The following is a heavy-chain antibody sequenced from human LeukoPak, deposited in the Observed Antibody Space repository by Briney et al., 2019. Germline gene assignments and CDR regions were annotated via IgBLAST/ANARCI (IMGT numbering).Heavy chain of an antibody. V-gene: IGHV3-33*01. CDR1: GFTFSSYG. J-gene: IGHJ5*02. D-gene: IGHD3-10*01. CDR3: ARDRYYGSGSPGYNWFDP. CDR2: IWYDGSNK. Sequence: GGSLRLSCAASGFTFSSYGMRWVRQAPGKGLERVAVIWYDGSNKYYADSVKGRFTISRDNSKNTLYLQMNSLRAEDTAVYYCARDRYYGSGSPGYNWFDPWGQGTLVTVSS.